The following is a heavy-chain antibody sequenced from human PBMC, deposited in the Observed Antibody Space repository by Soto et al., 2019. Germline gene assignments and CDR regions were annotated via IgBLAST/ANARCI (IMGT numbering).Heavy chain of an antibody. CDR1: GFTFSDYY. CDR3: AREGLETTGTIGDAFDI. Sequence: QVQLVESGGGLVKPGGSLRLSCAASGFTFSDYYMSWIRQAPGMGLEWVSYISSSVSTIYYADSVKGRFTISRDNAKTSLYLQLNSVGDEDTAVYYCAREGLETTGTIGDAFDIWGQGTMVTVSS. D-gene: IGHD4-17*01. CDR2: ISSSVSTI. J-gene: IGHJ3*02. V-gene: IGHV3-11*01.